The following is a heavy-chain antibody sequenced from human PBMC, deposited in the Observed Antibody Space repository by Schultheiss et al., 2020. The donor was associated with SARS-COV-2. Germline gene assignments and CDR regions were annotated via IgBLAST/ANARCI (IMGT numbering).Heavy chain of an antibody. CDR1: GGSISSSSYY. D-gene: IGHD4-17*01. V-gene: IGHV4-31*03. Sequence: SQTLSLTCTVSGGSISSSSYYWGWIRQHPGKGLEWIGYIFYIGSTYYNPSLKSRVTISVDTSRNQFSLKLSSVTAADTAVYYCARDSNYGDYESRGLDVWGQGTTVTVSS. CDR2: IFYIGST. CDR3: ARDSNYGDYESRGLDV. J-gene: IGHJ6*02.